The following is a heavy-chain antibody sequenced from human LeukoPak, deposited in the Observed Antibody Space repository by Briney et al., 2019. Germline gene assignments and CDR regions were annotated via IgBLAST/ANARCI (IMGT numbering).Heavy chain of an antibody. CDR1: GGSISSYY. J-gene: IGHJ4*02. Sequence: SETLSLTCTVSGGSISSYYWSWIRQPPGKGLEWIGYIYYSGSTNYNPSLKSRVTISVDTSKNQFSLKLSSVTAADTAVYYCARIPIVVVPGYFDYWGQGTLVTVSS. CDR3: ARIPIVVVPGYFDY. CDR2: IYYSGST. D-gene: IGHD3-22*01. V-gene: IGHV4-59*08.